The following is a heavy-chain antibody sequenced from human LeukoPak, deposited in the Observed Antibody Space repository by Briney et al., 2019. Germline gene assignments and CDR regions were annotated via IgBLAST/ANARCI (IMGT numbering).Heavy chain of an antibody. CDR3: ARDYTKTYAFDI. J-gene: IGHJ3*02. V-gene: IGHV4-59*01. Sequence: SETLSLTCTVSGGSISSYYWSWVRQPPGKGLEWIGYIYYSGSTNYNPSLKSRVTISVDTSKNQFSLKLSSVTAADTAVYYCARDYTKTYAFDIWGQGTMVTVSS. CDR2: IYYSGST. CDR1: GGSISSYY. D-gene: IGHD3-16*01.